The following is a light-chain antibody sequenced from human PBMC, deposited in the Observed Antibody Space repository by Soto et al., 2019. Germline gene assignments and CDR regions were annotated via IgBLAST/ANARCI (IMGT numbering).Light chain of an antibody. Sequence: IVLTQSPGTLSLSPWERATLSCRASQSVSSSYLAWYQQTPGQAPRLLIYGASTRATGIPVRFSGSGSGTDFTLTISRLEPEDFAVYYCQQFSSYPLTFGGGTKVDIK. J-gene: IGKJ4*01. V-gene: IGKV3-20*01. CDR3: QQFSSYPLT. CDR2: GAS. CDR1: QSVSSSY.